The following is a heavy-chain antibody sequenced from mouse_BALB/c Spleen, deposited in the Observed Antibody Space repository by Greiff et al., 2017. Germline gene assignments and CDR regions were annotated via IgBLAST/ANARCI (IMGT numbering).Heavy chain of an antibody. CDR3: VRGGTAMDY. D-gene: IGHD4-1*01. CDR1: GFTFNTYA. J-gene: IGHJ4*01. CDR2: IRSKSNNYAT. Sequence: EVQRVESGGGLVQPKGSLKLSCAASGFTFNTYAMNWVRQAPGKGLEWVARIRSKSNNYATYYADSVKDRFTISRDDSQSMLYLQMNNLKTEDTAMYYCVRGGTAMDYWGQGTSVTVSS. V-gene: IGHV10-1*02.